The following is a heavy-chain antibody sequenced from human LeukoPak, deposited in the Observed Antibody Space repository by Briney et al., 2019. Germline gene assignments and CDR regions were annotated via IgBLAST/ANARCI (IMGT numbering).Heavy chain of an antibody. J-gene: IGHJ4*02. CDR1: GFTFSSRA. CDR3: AKDRRLDCHTSTCYLFHF. CDR2: LSESGSTM. D-gene: IGHD6-13*01. V-gene: IGHV3-23*01. Sequence: PGGSLRLSCAASGFTFSSRAMSWVRQAPGKGLEWVATLSESGSTMSYADSVKGRFTISRDNSKNTLCLQMNSLRGEDTALYYCAKDRRLDCHTSTCYLFHFWGLGTLVTVSS.